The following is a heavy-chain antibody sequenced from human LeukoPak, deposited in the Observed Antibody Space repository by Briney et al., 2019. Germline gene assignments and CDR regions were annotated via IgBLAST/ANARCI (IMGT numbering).Heavy chain of an antibody. V-gene: IGHV4-34*01. CDR2: INHSGST. CDR1: GGSFSGYY. D-gene: IGHD4-11*01. J-gene: IGHJ6*02. Sequence: SETLSLTCAVYGGSFSGYYWSWIRKPPGKGLEWLGEINHSGSTNYNPSLKSRVTISVDTSKNQFSLKLSSVTAADTAVYYCARIKATVTTARYYYYYGMDVWGQGTTVTVSS. CDR3: ARIKATVTTARYYYYYGMDV.